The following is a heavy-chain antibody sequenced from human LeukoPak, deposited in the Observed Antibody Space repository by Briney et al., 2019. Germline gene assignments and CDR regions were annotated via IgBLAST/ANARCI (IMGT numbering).Heavy chain of an antibody. CDR1: GFAFSDYS. J-gene: IGHJ4*02. Sequence: GGSLRLSCGASGFAFSDYSMNWVRQAPGKGLEWVANIKKDGSEKDYVDSVKGRFTVSRDNAKSSLYLQMNSLRAEDTAVYYCATYSSGWLGRGVYWGQGTLVTVSS. CDR2: IKKDGSEK. D-gene: IGHD6-19*01. CDR3: ATYSSGWLGRGVY. V-gene: IGHV3-7*01.